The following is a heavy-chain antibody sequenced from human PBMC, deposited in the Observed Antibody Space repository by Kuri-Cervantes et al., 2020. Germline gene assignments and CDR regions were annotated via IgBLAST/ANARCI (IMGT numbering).Heavy chain of an antibody. V-gene: IGHV3-15*04. J-gene: IGHJ4*02. Sequence: GESLKISCVVSEFTFTNAWMSWFRQAPGKGLEWVGRIVSKTDGGTTEYAAPVKGRFTISRDDSENTLYLQMNSLRAEDTAVYYCAKGTYGSGSYYAPDYWGQGTLVTVSS. D-gene: IGHD3-10*01. CDR1: EFTFTNAW. CDR2: IVSKTDGGTT. CDR3: AKGTYGSGSYYAPDY.